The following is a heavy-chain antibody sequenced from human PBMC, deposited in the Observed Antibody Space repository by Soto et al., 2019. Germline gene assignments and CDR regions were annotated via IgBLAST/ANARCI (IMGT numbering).Heavy chain of an antibody. CDR3: ARTRSFTLGFYYDGMDV. J-gene: IGHJ6*02. Sequence: GESLKIPWHGWGYRCASYWIGWVRQMPGKDRGWMGIIYPGDSDTRYSPSFQGQVTISADKSLRTDYLQWTSLKASDTALYYCARTRSFTLGFYYDGMDVWGQGTTVTVSS. CDR2: IYPGDSDT. V-gene: IGHV5-51*01. D-gene: IGHD6-6*01. CDR1: GYRCASYW.